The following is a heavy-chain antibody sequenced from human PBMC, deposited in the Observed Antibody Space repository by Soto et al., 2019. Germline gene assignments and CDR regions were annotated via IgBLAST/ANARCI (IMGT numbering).Heavy chain of an antibody. J-gene: IGHJ6*02. CDR1: GFTFSSYG. CDR2: IWYDGSNK. Sequence: QVQLVESGGGVVQPGRSLRLSCAASGFTFSSYGMHWVRQAPGKGLEWVAVIWYDGSNKYYADSVKGRFTISRDNSKNALYLQMNSLRAEDTAVYYCARDSSSVGHYYGMDVWGQGTTVTVSS. D-gene: IGHD6-6*01. CDR3: ARDSSSVGHYYGMDV. V-gene: IGHV3-33*01.